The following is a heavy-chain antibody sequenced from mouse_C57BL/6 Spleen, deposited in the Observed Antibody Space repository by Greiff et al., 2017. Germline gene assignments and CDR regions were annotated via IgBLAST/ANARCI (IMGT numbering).Heavy chain of an antibody. D-gene: IGHD1-1*01. Sequence: QVQLQQSGAELVRPGTSVKMSCKASGYTFTNYWIGWAKQRPGHGLEWIGDIYPGGGYTNYNEKFKGKATLTADKSSSTAYMQFSSLTSEDSAIYYCARYYYDSSPDYFGYWGQGTTLTVSS. CDR2: IYPGGGYT. CDR1: GYTFTNYW. CDR3: ARYYYDSSPDYFGY. J-gene: IGHJ2*01. V-gene: IGHV1-63*01.